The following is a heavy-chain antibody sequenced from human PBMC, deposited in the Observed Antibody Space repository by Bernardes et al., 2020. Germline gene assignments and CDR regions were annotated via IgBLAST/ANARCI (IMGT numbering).Heavy chain of an antibody. J-gene: IGHJ4*02. D-gene: IGHD1-1*01. CDR3: AADIRGTTCGDY. CDR1: GYIFTSYF. V-gene: IGHV1-2*06. Sequence: ASVKVSCKASGYIFTSYFIHWVRQAPGQGLEWMGHMDPKSGAAYYPQNFQDRVTMTRDTSVNTAYMELSSLRSDDTAIYYCAADIRGTTCGDYWGQGTLITVSS. CDR2: MDPKSGAA.